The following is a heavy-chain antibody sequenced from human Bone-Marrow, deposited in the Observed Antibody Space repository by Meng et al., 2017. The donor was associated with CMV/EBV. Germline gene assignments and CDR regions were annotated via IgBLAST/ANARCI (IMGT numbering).Heavy chain of an antibody. CDR1: GDSMKSYY. V-gene: IGHV4-59*01. D-gene: IGHD4-23*01. Sequence: QVWLQESGPGQVKPSETLSLTCSVSGDSMKSYYWGWVRQPPGKGLEWLGHIYYSGSTNYNPSLKSRLTMSAVTSKNQFSLSLSFVTAEDTAVYYCARSLNSWYFDLWGRGTLVTVSS. J-gene: IGHJ2*01. CDR3: ARSLNSWYFDL. CDR2: IYYSGST.